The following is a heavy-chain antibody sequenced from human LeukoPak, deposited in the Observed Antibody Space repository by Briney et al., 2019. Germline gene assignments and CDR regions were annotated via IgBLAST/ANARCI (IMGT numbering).Heavy chain of an antibody. CDR1: GFTFSSYS. J-gene: IGHJ4*02. CDR2: ISSSSRYI. D-gene: IGHD3-3*01. Sequence: GGSLRLSCAASGFTFSSYSMNWVRQAPGKGLEWVSSISSSSRYIYYADSVNGRFTNSRDISKNTLYLQMNRLRAEDTAVYYCAKESRFLEWVLDYWGQGTLVTVSS. V-gene: IGHV3-21*01. CDR3: AKESRFLEWVLDY.